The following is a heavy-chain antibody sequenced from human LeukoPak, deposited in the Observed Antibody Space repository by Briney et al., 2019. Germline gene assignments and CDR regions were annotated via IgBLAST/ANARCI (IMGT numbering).Heavy chain of an antibody. CDR1: GYTFTSYY. Sequence: ASVKVSCKASGYTFTSYYMHWVRQAPGQGLEWMGIINPSGGSTSYAQKFQGRVTMTRDTSTSTVYMELSSLRSDDTAVYYCARDGSHYGVPDYWGQGTLVTVSS. V-gene: IGHV1-46*01. CDR2: INPSGGST. J-gene: IGHJ4*02. D-gene: IGHD3-10*01. CDR3: ARDGSHYGVPDY.